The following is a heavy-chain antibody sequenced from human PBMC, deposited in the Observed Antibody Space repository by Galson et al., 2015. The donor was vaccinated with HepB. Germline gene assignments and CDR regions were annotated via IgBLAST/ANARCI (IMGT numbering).Heavy chain of an antibody. CDR2: ISSSSSTI. CDR3: ARRAVMGAPFGY. J-gene: IGHJ4*02. V-gene: IGHV3-48*01. CDR1: GFTFSSYS. Sequence: SLRLSCAASGFTFSSYSMNWVRQAPGKGLEWVSYISSSSSTIYYADSVKGRFTISRDNVRNSLYLHMNSLRAEDTAAYYCARRAVMGAPFGYWGQGTLVTVSS. D-gene: IGHD2-8*01.